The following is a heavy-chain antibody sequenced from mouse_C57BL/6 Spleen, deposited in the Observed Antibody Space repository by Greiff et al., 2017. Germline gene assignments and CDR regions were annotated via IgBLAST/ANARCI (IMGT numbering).Heavy chain of an antibody. CDR1: GYSITSGYY. CDR2: ISYDGSN. V-gene: IGHV3-6*01. J-gene: IGHJ4*01. D-gene: IGHD4-1*02. Sequence: ESGPGLVKPSQSLSLTCSVTGYSITSGYYWNWIRQFPGNKLEWMGYISYDGSNNYNPSLKNRISITRDTSKNQFFLKLNSVTTEDTATYYCARQLGPYYYAMDYWGQGTSVTVSS. CDR3: ARQLGPYYYAMDY.